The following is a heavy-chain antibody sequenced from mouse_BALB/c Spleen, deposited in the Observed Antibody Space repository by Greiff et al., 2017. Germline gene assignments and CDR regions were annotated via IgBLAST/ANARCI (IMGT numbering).Heavy chain of an antibody. V-gene: IGHV1-54*01. CDR3: ARSYGNYDYAMDY. CDR2: INPGSGGT. D-gene: IGHD2-1*01. CDR1: GYAFTNYL. Sequence: VKVVESGAELVRPGTSVKVSCKASGYAFTNYLIEWVKQRPGQGLEWIGVINPGSGGTNYNEKFKGKATLTADKSSSTAYMQLSSLTSDDSAVYFCARSYGNYDYAMDYWGQGTSVTVSS. J-gene: IGHJ4*01.